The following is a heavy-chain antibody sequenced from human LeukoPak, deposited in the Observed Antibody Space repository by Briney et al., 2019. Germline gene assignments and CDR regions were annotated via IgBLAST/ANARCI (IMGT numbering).Heavy chain of an antibody. Sequence: LRLSCAASGFTFSSYAMHWVRQAPGKGVEGVAVILYYGINKFYAYSVKGRFTISRDNSKNTQYLQMNSLRAEDTAVYYCARGHDSSGYYLDAFDIWGQGTMVTVSS. V-gene: IGHV3-30*04. J-gene: IGHJ3*02. D-gene: IGHD3-22*01. CDR3: ARGHDSSGYYLDAFDI. CDR2: ILYYGINK. CDR1: GFTFSSYA.